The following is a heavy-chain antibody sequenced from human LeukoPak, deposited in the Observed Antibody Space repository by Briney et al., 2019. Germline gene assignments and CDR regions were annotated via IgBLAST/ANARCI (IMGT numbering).Heavy chain of an antibody. J-gene: IGHJ4*02. CDR2: IIPIFGTA. CDR3: ARGYCSSTSCYEGGYFDY. D-gene: IGHD2-2*01. V-gene: IGHV1-69*05. CDR1: GGTFSSYA. Sequence: GSSVKVSCKASGGTFSSYAISWVRQAPGQGLEWMGRIIPIFGTANYAQKFQGRVTITTDEFTSTAYMELSSLRSEDTAVYYCARGYCSSTSCYEGGYFDYWGQGTLVTVSS.